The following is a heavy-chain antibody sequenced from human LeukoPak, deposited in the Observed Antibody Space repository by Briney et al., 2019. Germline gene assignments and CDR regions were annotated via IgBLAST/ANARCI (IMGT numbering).Heavy chain of an antibody. CDR2: DNHSGST. Sequence: SHTLSLTRAVYIEFFSGYYWSWIRRPPGKGLEWIREDNHSGSTNYNPSLKSRVTMSVETSKNQFSLKLGSLTAAGTAGYFCAGDLVYMWTGYYLWYFDLWGRSTLVSVSS. CDR3: AGDLVYMWTGYYLWYFDL. V-gene: IGHV4-34*01. CDR1: IEFFSGYY. J-gene: IGHJ2*01. D-gene: IGHD3/OR15-3a*01.